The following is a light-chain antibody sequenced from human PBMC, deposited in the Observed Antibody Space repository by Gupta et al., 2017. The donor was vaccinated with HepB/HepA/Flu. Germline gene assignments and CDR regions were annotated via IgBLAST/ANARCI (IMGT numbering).Light chain of an antibody. J-gene: IGLJ2*01. Sequence: SYVLTQPPSVSVAPGQTARITCGGNNIGSNSVHWYQQKPGQAPGLVIYYDSDRPSGIPERFSGSNSGNTATLTISRVEAGDEADYYCQVWDSSSDHVVFGGGTKLTVL. CDR3: QVWDSSSDHVV. V-gene: IGLV3-21*04. CDR2: YDS. CDR1: NIGSNS.